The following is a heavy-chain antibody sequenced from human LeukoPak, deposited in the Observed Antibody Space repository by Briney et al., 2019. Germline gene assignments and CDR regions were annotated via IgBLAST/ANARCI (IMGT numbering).Heavy chain of an antibody. V-gene: IGHV4-59*08. D-gene: IGHD3-16*01. Sequence: SETLSLTCTVSGGSISGYYWSWIRQPPGKGLEWIGYIYYSGSTNCNPSLESRVTISVDTSKNQFSLKLRSVTAADTAVYYCARHHVFVLGGSSFDYWGQGTLVTVSS. CDR1: GGSISGYY. J-gene: IGHJ4*02. CDR2: IYYSGST. CDR3: ARHHVFVLGGSSFDY.